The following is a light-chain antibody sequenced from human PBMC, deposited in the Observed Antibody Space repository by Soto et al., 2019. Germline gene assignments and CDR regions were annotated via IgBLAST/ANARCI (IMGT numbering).Light chain of an antibody. Sequence: QSALTQPASVSGSPGQSITISCTGTSSDVGGYNYVSWYQQHPGKAPKLMIYDVSNRPSGVSNRFSGSKSGNTASLTISGLKAEDEADYYCSSYPRSSTVVFGGGTKLTVL. J-gene: IGLJ2*01. CDR3: SSYPRSSTVV. CDR2: DVS. V-gene: IGLV2-14*01. CDR1: SSDVGGYNY.